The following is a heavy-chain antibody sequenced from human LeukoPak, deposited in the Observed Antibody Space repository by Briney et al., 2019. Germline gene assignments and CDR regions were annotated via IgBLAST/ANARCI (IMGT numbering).Heavy chain of an antibody. CDR3: ARATLQRPIRYSSSWTQGREYYFDY. V-gene: IGHV3-53*04. CDR1: GFTVSSNY. J-gene: IGHJ4*02. D-gene: IGHD6-13*01. CDR2: IYSGGST. Sequence: GGSLRLSCAASGFTVSSNYMSWVRQAPGKGLEWVSVIYSGGSTYYADSVKGRFTISRHNSKNTLYLQMNSLRAEDTAVYYCARATLQRPIRYSSSWTQGREYYFDYWGQGTLVTVSS.